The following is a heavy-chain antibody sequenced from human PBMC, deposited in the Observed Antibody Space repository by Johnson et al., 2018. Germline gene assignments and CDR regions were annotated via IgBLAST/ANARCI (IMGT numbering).Heavy chain of an antibody. CDR1: GFTFDDYG. CDR3: AKDGRLLRYFDWAFIFQH. CDR2: IGNSGDSA. V-gene: IGHV3-23*04. Sequence: VQLVQSGGGLVKPGGSLRLSCAASGFTFDDYGMSWVRQAPGKGLEWVSIIGNSGDSAYYADSVKGRFTIARDNAKNTLYLQMNSLRAEDTAVYYCAKDGRLLRYFDWAFIFQHWGQGTLVTVSS. J-gene: IGHJ1*01. D-gene: IGHD3-9*01.